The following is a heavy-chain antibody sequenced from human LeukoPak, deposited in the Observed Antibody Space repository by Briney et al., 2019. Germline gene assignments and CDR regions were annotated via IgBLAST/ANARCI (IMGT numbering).Heavy chain of an antibody. D-gene: IGHD1-26*01. V-gene: IGHV3-30*04. Sequence: PGRSLRLSCAASGFTFSSYAMHWVRQAPGKGLEWVAVISYDGSNKYYADSVKGRFTISRDNSENTLYLQMNSLRAEDTAVYYCATTVGATPFDYWGQGTLVTVSS. CDR2: ISYDGSNK. CDR1: GFTFSSYA. CDR3: ATTVGATPFDY. J-gene: IGHJ4*02.